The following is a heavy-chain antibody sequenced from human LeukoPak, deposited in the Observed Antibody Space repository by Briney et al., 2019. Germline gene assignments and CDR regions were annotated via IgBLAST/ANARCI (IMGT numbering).Heavy chain of an antibody. V-gene: IGHV4-34*01. CDR1: GGSFSGYY. CDR3: ASLSIGAGIAARPNYYYYYGMDV. D-gene: IGHD6-6*01. CDR2: INISGST. J-gene: IGHJ6*02. Sequence: PSETLSLTCAVSGGSFSGYYWSWIRHPPGRGLEWIGEINISGSTNYNPSLKSRVTISVDTSKNQFSLKLSSVTSADTAVYYCASLSIGAGIAARPNYYYYYGMDVWGQGTTVTVSS.